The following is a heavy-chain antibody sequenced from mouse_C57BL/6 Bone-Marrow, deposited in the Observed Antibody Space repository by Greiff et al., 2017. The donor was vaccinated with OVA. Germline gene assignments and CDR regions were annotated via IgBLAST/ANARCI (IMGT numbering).Heavy chain of an antibody. CDR1: GFTFSDYG. V-gene: IGHV5-15*01. J-gene: IGHJ2*01. Sequence: EVQLVESGGGLVQPGGSLKLSCAASGFTFSDYGMAWVRQAPRKGPEWVAFISNLAYSIYYADTVTGRFTISRENAKNTLYLEMSSLRSEDTAMYYCARLHYYGTYFDYWGQGTTLTVSS. CDR2: ISNLAYSI. D-gene: IGHD1-1*01. CDR3: ARLHYYGTYFDY.